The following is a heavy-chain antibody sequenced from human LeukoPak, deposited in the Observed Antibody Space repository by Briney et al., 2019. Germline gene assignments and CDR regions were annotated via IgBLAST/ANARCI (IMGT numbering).Heavy chain of an antibody. Sequence: GESLKISCKGSGYSFTSYWIDWVRQMPGKGLEWMGIIYPGDSDTRYSPSFQGQVTISADKSISTAYLQWSSLKASDTALYYCASTSPKYYYESSGYSSLFDNWGQGTLVTVSS. D-gene: IGHD3-22*01. CDR2: IYPGDSDT. CDR1: GYSFTSYW. V-gene: IGHV5-51*01. CDR3: ASTSPKYYYESSGYSSLFDN. J-gene: IGHJ4*02.